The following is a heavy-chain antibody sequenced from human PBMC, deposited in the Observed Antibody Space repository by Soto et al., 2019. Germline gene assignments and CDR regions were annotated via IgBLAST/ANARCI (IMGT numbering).Heavy chain of an antibody. D-gene: IGHD6-19*01. Sequence: GGSLRLSCAASGFTFSSYSMNWVRQAPGKGLEWVSYISSSSTIYYADSVKGRFTISRDSAKNSLYLQMNSLRDEDTAVYYCARDYSSGFDYWGQGTLVTVSS. CDR1: GFTFSSYS. CDR2: ISSSSTI. V-gene: IGHV3-48*02. J-gene: IGHJ4*02. CDR3: ARDYSSGFDY.